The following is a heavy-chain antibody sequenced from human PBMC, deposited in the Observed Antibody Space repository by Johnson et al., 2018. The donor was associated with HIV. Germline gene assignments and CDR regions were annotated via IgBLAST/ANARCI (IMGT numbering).Heavy chain of an antibody. Sequence: VQLVESGGGSVQPGRSLRLSCSASGFDFDDSPMHWVRQAPGKGLEWVSGISWNSGAIGYADSVKGRFIISRDNAKSSVILQVNSLTAEDTATYYCAKEWSAFDIWGQGTMVTVAA. CDR2: ISWNSGAI. D-gene: IGHD1-26*01. J-gene: IGHJ3*02. CDR1: GFDFDDSP. CDR3: AKEWSAFDI. V-gene: IGHV3-9*01.